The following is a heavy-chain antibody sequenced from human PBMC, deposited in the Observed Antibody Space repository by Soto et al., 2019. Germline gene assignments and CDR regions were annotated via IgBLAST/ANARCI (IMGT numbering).Heavy chain of an antibody. D-gene: IGHD6-6*01. Sequence: SETLSLTCTVSGGSISSYYWGWIRQPPGKGLEWIGYIYYSGSTNYNPSLKRRVTISVDTSKNQFSLKLSSVTAADTAVYYCARALPSPEYSSPYYFDYWGQGTLVT. CDR3: ARALPSPEYSSPYYFDY. V-gene: IGHV4-59*01. CDR1: GGSISSYY. J-gene: IGHJ4*02. CDR2: IYYSGST.